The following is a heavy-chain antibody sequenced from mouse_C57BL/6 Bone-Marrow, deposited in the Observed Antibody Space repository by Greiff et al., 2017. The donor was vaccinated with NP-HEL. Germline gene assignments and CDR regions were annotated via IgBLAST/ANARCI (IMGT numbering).Heavy chain of an antibody. D-gene: IGHD2-4*01. CDR3: ARSSYDYGDWYFDV. V-gene: IGHV7-3*01. Sequence: EVNLVESGGGLVQPGGSLSLSCAASGFTFTDYYMSWVRQPPGKALEWLGFIRNKANGYTTEYSASVKGRFTISRDNSQSILYLQMNALRAEDSATYYCARSSYDYGDWYFDVWGTGTTVTVSS. CDR1: GFTFTDYY. CDR2: IRNKANGYTT. J-gene: IGHJ1*03.